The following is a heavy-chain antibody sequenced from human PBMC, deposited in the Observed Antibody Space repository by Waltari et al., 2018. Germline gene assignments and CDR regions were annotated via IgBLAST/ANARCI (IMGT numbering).Heavy chain of an antibody. CDR2: IKHSGST. CDR3: ARGRRDGYNRLRRYCDY. V-gene: IGHV4-34*01. CDR1: GGSFSGYY. Sequence: QVQLQQWGAGLLKPSETLSLTCAVYGGSFSGYYWSWIRQPPGKGLEWIGEIKHSGSTNDNPSLKSRVTISVDTSKNQFSLKLSSVTAADTAVYYCARGRRDGYNRLRRYCDYWGQGTLVTVSS. D-gene: IGHD5-12*01. J-gene: IGHJ4*02.